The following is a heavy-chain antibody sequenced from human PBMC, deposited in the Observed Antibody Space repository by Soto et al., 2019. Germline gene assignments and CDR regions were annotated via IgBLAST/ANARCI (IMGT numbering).Heavy chain of an antibody. D-gene: IGHD2-15*01. V-gene: IGHV1-18*01. CDR1: GYTFTSYG. CDR2: ISAYNGNT. J-gene: IGHJ6*02. Sequence: GASVKVSCKASGYTFTSYGISWVRQAPGQGLEWMAWISAYNGNTNYAQKLQGRVTMTTDTSTSTAYMELRSLRSDDTAVYYCARAIVGWYCSGGSCYDYYYYYGMDVWGQGTTVTVSS. CDR3: ARAIVGWYCSGGSCYDYYYYYGMDV.